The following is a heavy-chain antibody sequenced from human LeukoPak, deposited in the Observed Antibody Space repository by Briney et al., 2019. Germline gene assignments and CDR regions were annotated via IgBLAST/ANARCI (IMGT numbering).Heavy chain of an antibody. Sequence: TSETLSLTCTVSGGSISSYYWSWIRQPPGKGLEWVGYIYYSGSTNYNPSLKSRVTISVDTSKNQFSLKLSSVTAADTAVYYCAIEDSRVWFDPWGEGTLVTVSS. CDR2: IYYSGST. V-gene: IGHV4-59*01. J-gene: IGHJ5*02. D-gene: IGHD3-10*01. CDR3: AIEDSRVWFDP. CDR1: GGSISSYY.